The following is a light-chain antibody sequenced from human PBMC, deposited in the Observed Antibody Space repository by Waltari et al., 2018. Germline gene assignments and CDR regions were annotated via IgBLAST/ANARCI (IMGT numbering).Light chain of an antibody. Sequence: DIQMTQSPSSLSASLRDRVTITCRASQNIGSYLNWYQQKPGKAPKILIYAASSLRRGVPSRISGSGSGTEFTLTITSLQPEDFATYYCQQSSSIPLTFGGGTKVEIK. CDR1: QNIGSY. CDR2: AAS. V-gene: IGKV1-39*01. J-gene: IGKJ4*01. CDR3: QQSSSIPLT.